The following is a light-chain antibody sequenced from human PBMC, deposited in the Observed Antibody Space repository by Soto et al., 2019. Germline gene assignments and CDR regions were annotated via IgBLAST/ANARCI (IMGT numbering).Light chain of an antibody. CDR3: QHYNSYSEA. Sequence: DMQITQSPSTLSGSVGDRVTITCRASQTISSWLAWYQQKPGKAPKLLIYKASTLKSGVPSRFSGSGSGTEFTLTISSLQPDDFATYYCQHYNSYSEAFGQGTKVDNK. CDR1: QTISSW. V-gene: IGKV1-5*03. CDR2: KAS. J-gene: IGKJ1*01.